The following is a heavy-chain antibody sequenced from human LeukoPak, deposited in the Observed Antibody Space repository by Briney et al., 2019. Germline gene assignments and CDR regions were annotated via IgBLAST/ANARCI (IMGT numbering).Heavy chain of an antibody. J-gene: IGHJ4*02. D-gene: IGHD6-13*01. CDR3: ARDILSAAGIFDY. Sequence: SETLSLTCTVAGGSISSYYWSWIRQPPGKGLERIGYIYYSGSTNYNPSLKSRVTISVDTSKNQFSLKLSSVTAADTPVYYCARDILSAAGIFDYWGQGTLVTVSS. CDR2: IYYSGST. CDR1: GGSISSYY. V-gene: IGHV4-59*01.